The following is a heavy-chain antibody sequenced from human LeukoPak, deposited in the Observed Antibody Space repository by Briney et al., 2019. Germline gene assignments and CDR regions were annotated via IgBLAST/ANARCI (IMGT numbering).Heavy chain of an antibody. D-gene: IGHD2/OR15-2a*01. Sequence: GGSLRLSCAASRFTFSSYWMSWVRQAPGKGLEWVANIKQDGSEKYYVDSVKGRFTISRDNAKNSLYLQMSSLRAEDTAVYYCASRLSQPFDYWGQGTLVTVSS. CDR1: RFTFSSYW. J-gene: IGHJ4*02. CDR3: ASRLSQPFDY. CDR2: IKQDGSEK. V-gene: IGHV3-7*01.